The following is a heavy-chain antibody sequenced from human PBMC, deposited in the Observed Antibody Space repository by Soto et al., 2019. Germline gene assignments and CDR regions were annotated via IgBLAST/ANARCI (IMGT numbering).Heavy chain of an antibody. CDR2: INPSGGST. V-gene: IGHV1-46*03. D-gene: IGHD2-2*01. CDR3: ARVPKIRYCSSTSCYGSNFDY. Sequence: ASVKVSCKASGYTFTSYYMHWVRQAPGQGLGWMGIINPSGGSTSYAQKFQGRVTMTRDTSTSTVYMELSSLRSEDTAVYYCARVPKIRYCSSTSCYGSNFDYWGQGTLVTVSS. CDR1: GYTFTSYY. J-gene: IGHJ4*02.